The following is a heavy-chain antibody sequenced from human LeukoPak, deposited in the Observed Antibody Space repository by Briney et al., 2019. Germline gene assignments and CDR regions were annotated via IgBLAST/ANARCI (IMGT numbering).Heavy chain of an antibody. CDR2: IWYDGSNK. Sequence: PGGSLRLSCAASGFTFSSYGMHWVRQAPGKGLEWVAVIWYDGSNKYYADSVKGRFTISRDNSKNTLYLQMNSLRAEDTAVYYCARDRGAGSYYLDYWGQGTLVTVSS. D-gene: IGHD1-26*01. J-gene: IGHJ4*02. CDR3: ARDRGAGSYYLDY. V-gene: IGHV3-33*01. CDR1: GFTFSSYG.